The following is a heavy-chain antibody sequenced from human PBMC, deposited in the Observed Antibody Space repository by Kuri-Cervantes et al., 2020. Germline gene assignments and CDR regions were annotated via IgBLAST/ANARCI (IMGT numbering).Heavy chain of an antibody. CDR1: GLSISNGFY. D-gene: IGHD3-22*01. CDR3: ARGHHKSGYWHFYDN. Sequence: SETLSLTCTVSGLSISNGFYWVWIRQSPTKGLEWVGSIHNDGTIRSNPSPRSRVFLSMDTSKNRFSLKMTSLTAADTAVYYCARGHHKSGYWHFYDNWGQGTLVTVSS. V-gene: IGHV4-38-2*02. CDR2: IHNDGTI. J-gene: IGHJ4*02.